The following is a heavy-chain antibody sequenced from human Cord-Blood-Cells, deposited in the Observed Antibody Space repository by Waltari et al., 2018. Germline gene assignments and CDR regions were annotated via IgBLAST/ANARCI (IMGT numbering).Heavy chain of an antibody. D-gene: IGHD6-13*01. V-gene: IGHV4-34*01. CDR1: GGTFRGSS. J-gene: IGHJ1*01. Sequence: QEQLQQWAAGLLKLPDTVSLPCAANGGTFRGSSWARFRQPPGKGLEWIGEINHSGSTNYNPSLKSRVTISVDTSKNQFSLKRGSVTAADTAVYYCARGVGYSSSWYFQHWGQGTLVTVSS. CDR2: INHSGST. CDR3: ARGVGYSSSWYFQH.